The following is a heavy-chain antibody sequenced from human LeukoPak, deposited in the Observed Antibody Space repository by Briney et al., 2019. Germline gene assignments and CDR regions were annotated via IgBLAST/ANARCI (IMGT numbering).Heavy chain of an antibody. J-gene: IGHJ4*02. CDR2: IIPIFGTA. D-gene: IGHD3-10*01. Sequence: SVKVSCKASGGTFSSYAISWVRQAPGQGLEWMGGIIPIFGTANYAQKFQGRVTITADESTSTAYMELSSLRSEDTAVYYCATMVRGDVVSLDYWGQGTLVTVSS. CDR1: GGTFSSYA. CDR3: ATMVRGDVVSLDY. V-gene: IGHV1-69*13.